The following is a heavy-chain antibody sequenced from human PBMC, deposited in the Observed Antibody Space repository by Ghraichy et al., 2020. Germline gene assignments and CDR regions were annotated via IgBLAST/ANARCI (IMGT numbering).Heavy chain of an antibody. CDR1: GFTVSSNY. CDR2: IYSGGST. J-gene: IGHJ4*02. Sequence: GGSLRLSCAASGFTVSSNYMSWVRQAPGKGLEWVSVIYSGGSTYYADSVKGRFTISRHNSKNTLYLQMNSLRAEDTAVYYCARGDGRSYFPLPYVYWGQGTLVTVSS. CDR3: ARGDGRSYFPLPYVY. V-gene: IGHV3-53*04. D-gene: IGHD1-26*01.